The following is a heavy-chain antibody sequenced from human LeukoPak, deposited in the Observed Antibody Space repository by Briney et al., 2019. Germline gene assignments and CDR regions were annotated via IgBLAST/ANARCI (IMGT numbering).Heavy chain of an antibody. CDR3: TTGLRAADTN. V-gene: IGHV3-15*01. CDR1: GFTFSNTW. J-gene: IGHJ4*02. Sequence: PGGSLRLSCAASGFTFSNTWMSWVRQAPGKGLEWVGSIKSETDGGTTDYAAPVKGRFTISRDDSKNTLYLQMNSLKTEDTAVYYCTTGLRAADTNWGLGTLVTVSS. CDR2: IKSETDGGTT. D-gene: IGHD6-13*01.